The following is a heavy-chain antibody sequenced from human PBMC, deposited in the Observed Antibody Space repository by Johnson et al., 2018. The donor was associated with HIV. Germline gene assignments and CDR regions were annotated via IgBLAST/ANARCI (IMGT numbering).Heavy chain of an antibody. J-gene: IGHJ3*02. V-gene: IGHV3-66*02. CDR3: ASRGREIVAAGILGAFDI. CDR2: SYSGGTT. CDR1: GFSVSSNY. Sequence: VQLVESGGGLVQPGGSLRLSCAASGFSVSSNYMTWVRQAPGKGLEWVSVSYSGGTTWYADSVTGRFTISRDNSRDTVHLQMNSLRSEDTAVYYCASRGREIVAAGILGAFDIWGQGTMVTVSS. D-gene: IGHD6-13*01.